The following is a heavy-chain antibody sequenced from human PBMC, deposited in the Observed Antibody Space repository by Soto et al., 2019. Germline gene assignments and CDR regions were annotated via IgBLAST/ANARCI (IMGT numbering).Heavy chain of an antibody. J-gene: IGHJ4*01. CDR2: ISSDGKTK. D-gene: IGHD6-19*01. CDR3: AKEVAVAGDLDY. Sequence: GGSLRLSCVASGFRFSSYGIHWVRQAPGKGLEWVGVISSDGKTKYYADSVKGRFTISRDNSKNTLYLQMDSLRPEDTAVYYCAKEVAVAGDLDYWGHGTLVTVSS. CDR1: GFRFSSYG. V-gene: IGHV3-30*18.